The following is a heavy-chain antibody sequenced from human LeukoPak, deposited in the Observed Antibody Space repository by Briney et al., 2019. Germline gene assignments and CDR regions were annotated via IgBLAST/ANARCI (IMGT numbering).Heavy chain of an antibody. CDR3: ARPSRSTGPAY. Sequence: PGGSLRLSCAASGFIFSNYSMNWVRQAPGKGLEWVSWISSTSNTIYYADSVKGRFTISRDNAKNSLDLQMNSLRDEDTAAYYCARPSRSTGPAYWGQGTLVTVSS. J-gene: IGHJ4*02. CDR1: GFIFSNYS. D-gene: IGHD2-2*01. CDR2: ISSTSNTI. V-gene: IGHV3-48*02.